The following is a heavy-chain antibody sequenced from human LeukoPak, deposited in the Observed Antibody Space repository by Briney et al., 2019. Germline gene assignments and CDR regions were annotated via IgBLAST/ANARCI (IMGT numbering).Heavy chain of an antibody. J-gene: IGHJ3*02. D-gene: IGHD3-16*01. CDR3: ARHLGGKYLDAFDI. Sequence: PSETLSLTCIVSGGSISSYYWSWIRQPPGKGLEWIGYIYYSGSTNYNPSLKSRVTISVDTSKNQFSLKLSSVTAADTAVYYCARHLGGKYLDAFDIWGQGTMVTVSS. V-gene: IGHV4-59*08. CDR1: GGSISSYY. CDR2: IYYSGST.